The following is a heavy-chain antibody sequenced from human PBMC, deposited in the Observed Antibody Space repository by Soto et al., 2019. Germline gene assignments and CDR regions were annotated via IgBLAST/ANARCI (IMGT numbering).Heavy chain of an antibody. CDR1: GFTFSSYA. CDR3: ARGQQLVLQLLYYGMDV. J-gene: IGHJ6*02. D-gene: IGHD6-13*01. CDR2: ISGSGGST. Sequence: GGSLRLSCAASGFTFSSYAMSWVRQAPGKGLERVSAISGSGGSTYYADSVKGRFTISRDNSKNTLYLQMNSLRAEDTAVYYCARGQQLVLQLLYYGMDVWGQGTTVTVSS. V-gene: IGHV3-23*01.